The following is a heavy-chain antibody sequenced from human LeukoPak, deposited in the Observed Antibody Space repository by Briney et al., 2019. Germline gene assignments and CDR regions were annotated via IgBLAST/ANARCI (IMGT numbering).Heavy chain of an antibody. CDR2: INPNSGGT. D-gene: IGHD3-10*01. CDR1: GYTFTGYY. Sequence: ASVKVSCKASGYTFTGYYMHWVRQAPGQGLEWMGWINPNSGGTNYAQKFQGRVTMTRDTSISTAYMELSRLRSDGTAVYYCAREHGSGSPIDYWGQGTLVTVSS. V-gene: IGHV1-2*02. CDR3: AREHGSGSPIDY. J-gene: IGHJ4*02.